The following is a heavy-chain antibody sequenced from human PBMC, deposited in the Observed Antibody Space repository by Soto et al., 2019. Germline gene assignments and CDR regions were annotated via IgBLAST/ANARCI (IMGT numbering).Heavy chain of an antibody. D-gene: IGHD3-22*01. V-gene: IGHV3-23*01. Sequence: GGSLRLSCAASGFTFSSYSMSWVRQAPGKGLEWVSAISASGGSTYYADSVKGHFTISRDNSKNTLYLQMNSLRAEDTAVYYCAAHTITMIVVIFSDYWGQGTLVTVSS. CDR1: GFTFSSYS. J-gene: IGHJ4*02. CDR2: ISASGGST. CDR3: AAHTITMIVVIFSDY.